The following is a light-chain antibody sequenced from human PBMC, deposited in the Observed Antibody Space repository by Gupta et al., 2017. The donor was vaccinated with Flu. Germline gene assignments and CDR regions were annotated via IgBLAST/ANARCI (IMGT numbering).Light chain of an antibody. Sequence: LSASVGDRVTITCRASQGMSSYLAWHQQKPGKAPKLLISAASTLQSGVPSRFSGSGSGTEFTLTISSLQPEDFATYYCQQLHTFGGGTKVE. CDR3: QQLHT. V-gene: IGKV1-9*01. J-gene: IGKJ4*01. CDR2: AAS. CDR1: QGMSSY.